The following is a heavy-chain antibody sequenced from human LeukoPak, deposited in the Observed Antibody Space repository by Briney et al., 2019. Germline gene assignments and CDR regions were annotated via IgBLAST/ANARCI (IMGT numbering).Heavy chain of an antibody. J-gene: IGHJ4*02. D-gene: IGHD2-15*01. CDR1: GFTFSRYS. CDR3: ASLHDIVVIPDATIDY. V-gene: IGHV3-21*01. CDR2: INSSGTDK. Sequence: PGGSLRLSCAASGFTFSRYSMNWVRQAPGKGLEWVSCINSSGTDKYYADSVKGRFTVSRDNGNNLLYLQMKGLRADATAVYYCASLHDIVVIPDATIDYCGQGALVTVSS.